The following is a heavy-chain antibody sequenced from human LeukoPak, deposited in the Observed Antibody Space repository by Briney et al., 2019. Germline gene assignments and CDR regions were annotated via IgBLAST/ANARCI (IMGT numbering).Heavy chain of an antibody. CDR1: GGSISSSPYY. V-gene: IGHV4-39*01. Sequence: TETLSLTCTVSGGSISSSPYYWGWIRQPPGKGLEWIGSINYSGSTYYNPSLKSRVTISVDTSKNQFSLKLSTVTAAVTAVYYCARQEGDWGQGTLVTVSS. CDR2: INYSGST. D-gene: IGHD3-16*01. J-gene: IGHJ4*02. CDR3: ARQEGD.